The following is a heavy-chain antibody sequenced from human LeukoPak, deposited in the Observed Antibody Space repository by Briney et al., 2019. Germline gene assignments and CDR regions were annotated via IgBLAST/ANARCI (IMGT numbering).Heavy chain of an antibody. V-gene: IGHV4-39*01. Sequence: SSETLSLTCTVSGGSLSSSNYYWGWIRQPPGKGLEWIGTIFYSGHTHYNPSLQSRVTMSVDTSRNQFSLNLHSVTAADTAVYYCARRWGRMVRGHTAFDYWGQGTLVTVSS. D-gene: IGHD3-10*01. CDR1: GGSLSSSNYY. CDR3: ARRWGRMVRGHTAFDY. CDR2: IFYSGHT. J-gene: IGHJ4*02.